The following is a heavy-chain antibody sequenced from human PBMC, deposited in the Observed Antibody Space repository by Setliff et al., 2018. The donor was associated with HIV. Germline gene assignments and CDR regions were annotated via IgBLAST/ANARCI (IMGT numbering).Heavy chain of an antibody. J-gene: IGHJ6*02. CDR2: INYSGST. CDR1: GVSISSSNLY. CDR3: ARDSPLNDYGDYGLGYYGMDV. V-gene: IGHV4-39*07. D-gene: IGHD4-17*01. Sequence: PSETLSLTCTVSGVSISSSNLYWGWIRQSPGKGMEWIGSINYSGSTYYNPPLTSRVIISVDKSKNQFSLKLSSVTAADTAVYYCARDSPLNDYGDYGLGYYGMDVWGQGTTVTVS.